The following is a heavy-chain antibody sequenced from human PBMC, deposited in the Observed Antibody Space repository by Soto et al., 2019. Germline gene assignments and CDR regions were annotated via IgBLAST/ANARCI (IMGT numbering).Heavy chain of an antibody. D-gene: IGHD6-19*01. CDR3: PRDDSYGWSDESLDV. CDR2: IDQSGGT. V-gene: IGHV4-34*01. Sequence: QVQLQQWGAGLLKASETLSLTCAVVGDSLRGQSWNWIRQTPGKGLEWIGEIDQSGGTNYNPSLKSRAIISYDPSKDPFSLTVTTVTAAATAVYYCPRDDSYGWSDESLDVWGQGTTVTVSS. J-gene: IGHJ6*02. CDR1: GDSLRGQS.